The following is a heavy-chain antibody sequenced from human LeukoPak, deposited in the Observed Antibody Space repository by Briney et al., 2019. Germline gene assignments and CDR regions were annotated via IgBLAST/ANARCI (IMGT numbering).Heavy chain of an antibody. V-gene: IGHV3-23*01. Sequence: GGSLRLSCAASGFTFSNSALSWVRQAPGKGLEWVSDISGSGGSTYYADSVKGRFTISRDNSKNTLYLQMNSLRAEDTAVYYCAKRIQSAMATGYWGRRTLVTVSS. J-gene: IGHJ4*02. CDR1: GFTFSNSA. CDR3: AKRIQSAMATGY. CDR2: ISGSGGST. D-gene: IGHD5-18*01.